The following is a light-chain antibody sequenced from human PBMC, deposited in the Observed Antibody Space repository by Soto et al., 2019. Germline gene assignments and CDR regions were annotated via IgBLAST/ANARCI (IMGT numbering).Light chain of an antibody. V-gene: IGKV1-39*01. J-gene: IGKJ1*01. CDR1: QSISTY. CDR2: AAS. CDR3: QQYNSYSAT. Sequence: DIQVTQSPSSLSASVGDRVTISCRASQSISTYLNWYQHKPGKAPKLLIHAASSLRSGVPSRFSGSGSGTDFTLTISSLQPEDFATYYCQQYNSYSATFGQGTKV.